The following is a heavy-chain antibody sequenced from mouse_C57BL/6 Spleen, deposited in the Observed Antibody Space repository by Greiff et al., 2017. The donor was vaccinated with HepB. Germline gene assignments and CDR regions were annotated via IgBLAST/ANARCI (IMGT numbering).Heavy chain of an antibody. V-gene: IGHV1-81*01. D-gene: IGHD1-1*01. CDR2: IYPRSGNT. CDR1: GYTFTSYG. Sequence: VQLQQSGAELARPGASVKLSCKASGYTFTSYGISWVKQRTGQGLEWIGEIYPRSGNTYYNEKFKGKATLTADKSSSTAYMELRSLTSEDSAVYFCARWVDYYGSSYGYFDVWGTGTTVTVSS. J-gene: IGHJ1*03. CDR3: ARWVDYYGSSYGYFDV.